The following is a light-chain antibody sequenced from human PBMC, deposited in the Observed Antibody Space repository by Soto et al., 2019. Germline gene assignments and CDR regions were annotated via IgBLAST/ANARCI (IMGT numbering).Light chain of an antibody. CDR1: QSVSSN. J-gene: IGKJ4*02. V-gene: IGKV3-15*01. CDR3: QQYNNWALT. CDR2: GAS. Sequence: EIMMTQSPATLSVSPGERATLSCRARQSVSSNLAWYEHKPGQAPRLLIYGASTRATGIPASVSGNGSGTEFTLTISSLQSEDFAVYYCQQYNNWALTFGGGTEFEIK.